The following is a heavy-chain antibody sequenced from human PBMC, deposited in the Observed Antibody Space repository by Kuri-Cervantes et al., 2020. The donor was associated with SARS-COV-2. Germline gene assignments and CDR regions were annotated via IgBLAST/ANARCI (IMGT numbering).Heavy chain of an antibody. CDR2: ISSSSSYI. CDR3: ASFPNDYGDYGDAFDI. CDR1: GFTFSSYS. D-gene: IGHD4-17*01. V-gene: IGHV3-21*01. Sequence: ETLSLTCAASGFTFSSYSMSWVRQAPGKGLEWVSSISSSSSYIYYADSVKGRFTISRDNAKNSLYLQMNSLRAEDTAVYYCASFPNDYGDYGDAFDIWGQGTMVTVSS. J-gene: IGHJ3*02.